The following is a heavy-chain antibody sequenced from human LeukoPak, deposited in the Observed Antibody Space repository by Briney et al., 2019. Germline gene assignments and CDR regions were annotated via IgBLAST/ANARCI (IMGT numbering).Heavy chain of an antibody. Sequence: SETLSLTCTVSGGSISSGGYYWSWTRQHPGKGLEWIGYIYYSGSTYYNPSLKSRVTISVDTSKNQFSLKLSSVTAADTAVYYCARAIGYCSGGSCYGFDYWGQGTLVTVSS. CDR1: GGSISSGGYY. CDR2: IYYSGST. CDR3: ARAIGYCSGGSCYGFDY. V-gene: IGHV4-31*03. J-gene: IGHJ4*02. D-gene: IGHD2-15*01.